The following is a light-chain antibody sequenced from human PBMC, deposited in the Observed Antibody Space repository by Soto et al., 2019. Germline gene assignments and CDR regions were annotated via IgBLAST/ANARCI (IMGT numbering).Light chain of an antibody. CDR3: QQYNNWPPIT. J-gene: IGKJ5*01. CDR2: SAS. CDR1: QSISYN. Sequence: ERVLRQSASSPSVSPRERTTLSCRASQSISYNLAWYQQKPGQAPRVLIYSASTRATGIPARFSGSGSGTEFTLTISSLQSEDFAGYYCQQYNNWPPITPGQGVRLGI. V-gene: IGKV3-15*01.